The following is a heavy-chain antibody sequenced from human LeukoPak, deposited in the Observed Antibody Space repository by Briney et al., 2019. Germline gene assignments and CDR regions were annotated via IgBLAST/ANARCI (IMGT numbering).Heavy chain of an antibody. CDR2: IKEDGTET. CDR3: AKEGRSLQTY. D-gene: IGHD5-24*01. V-gene: IGHV3-7*03. CDR1: GFMFSSNW. Sequence: GGSLRLSCAASGFMFSSNWMNWVRLAPGKGLEWVANIKEDGTETYYVDSVKGRFAISRDNAKNSLYLQMNSLRVEDTAVYYCAKEGRSLQTYWGQGTLVTVSS. J-gene: IGHJ4*02.